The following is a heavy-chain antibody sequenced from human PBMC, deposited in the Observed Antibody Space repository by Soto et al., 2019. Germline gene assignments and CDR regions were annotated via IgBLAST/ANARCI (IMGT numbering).Heavy chain of an antibody. CDR2: IYYSGST. CDR1: GGSISSYY. J-gene: IGHJ4*02. V-gene: IGHV4-59*01. Sequence: SETLSLTCTVSGGSISSYYWSWIRQPPGKGLEWIGYIYYSGSTNYNPSLKSRVTISVDTSKNQFSLKLSSVTAADTAVYYCARCHLEWLIDYWGQGTLVTVSS. D-gene: IGHD3-3*01. CDR3: ARCHLEWLIDY.